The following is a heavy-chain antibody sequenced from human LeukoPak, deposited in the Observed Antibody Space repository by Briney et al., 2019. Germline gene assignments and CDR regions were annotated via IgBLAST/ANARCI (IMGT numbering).Heavy chain of an antibody. CDR1: GGSVSSGRYY. J-gene: IGHJ4*02. Sequence: SETLSLTCTVSGGSVSSGRYYWSWIRQPPGKGLEWIGYIYYSGSTNYNPSLKSRVTISVDTSKNQFSLKLTSVTAANTAVYYCARNGDGYNDKWGQGTLVTVSS. CDR2: IYYSGST. V-gene: IGHV4-61*01. D-gene: IGHD5-24*01. CDR3: ARNGDGYNDK.